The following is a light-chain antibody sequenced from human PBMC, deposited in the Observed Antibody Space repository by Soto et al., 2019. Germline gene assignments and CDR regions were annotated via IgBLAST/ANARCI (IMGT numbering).Light chain of an antibody. CDR3: CSYTTSSTVL. CDR1: SSDVGGYNY. CDR2: DVS. V-gene: IGLV2-14*03. Sequence: QSVLTQPASVSGSPGQSITISCTGTSSDVGGYNYVSWYQQHPGKAPKLMIYDVSNRPSGVSNRFSGSKSGNTASLTISGLQAEDEDDYYCCSYTTSSTVLFGGGTKVTVL. J-gene: IGLJ2*01.